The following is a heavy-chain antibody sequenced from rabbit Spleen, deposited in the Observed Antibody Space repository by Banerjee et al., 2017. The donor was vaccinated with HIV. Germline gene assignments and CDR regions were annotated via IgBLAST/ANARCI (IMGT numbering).Heavy chain of an antibody. Sequence: QSLEESGGDLVKPGASLTLPCTASGFSFSSSDFMCWVRQAPGKGLEWIACINTATAKAGYANWAKGRFTSSTTSSTTVTLQMTSLTAADTATYFCARDLDGVIGGNFGWWGPGTLVTVS. D-gene: IGHD1-1*01. CDR1: GFSFSSSDF. CDR3: ARDLDGVIGGNFGW. CDR2: INTATAKA. J-gene: IGHJ4*01. V-gene: IGHV1S40*01.